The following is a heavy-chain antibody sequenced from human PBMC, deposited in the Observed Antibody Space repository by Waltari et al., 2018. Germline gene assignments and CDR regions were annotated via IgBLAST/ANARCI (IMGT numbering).Heavy chain of an antibody. CDR1: SGSIINYY. D-gene: IGHD1-26*01. V-gene: IGHV4-59*08. CDR2: IFSSGNT. CDR3: ARHPSRGSPGADAFDV. Sequence: QVQLQESGPGLVRPSETLSLTCPVPSGSIINYYWSWIRQSPEKGLGWIGYIFSSGNTNNSPSLRSRITISVDTSKNQLSLRLGSVTADDSAVYYCARHPSRGSPGADAFDVWGQGAMVTVSA. J-gene: IGHJ3*01.